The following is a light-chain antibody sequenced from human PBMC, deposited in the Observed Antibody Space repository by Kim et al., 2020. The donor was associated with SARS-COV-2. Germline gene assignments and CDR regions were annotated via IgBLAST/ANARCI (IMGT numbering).Light chain of an antibody. CDR2: ETI. J-gene: IGKJ1*01. Sequence: GDGGTITCRSSQNINNWLAWYQQKPGKAPKLLIYETIRLHTGVPSRFTGSGFGTEFTLTISSLQPDDFATYYCQQYNSYWTFGQGTKVDIK. V-gene: IGKV1-5*03. CDR1: QNINNW. CDR3: QQYNSYWT.